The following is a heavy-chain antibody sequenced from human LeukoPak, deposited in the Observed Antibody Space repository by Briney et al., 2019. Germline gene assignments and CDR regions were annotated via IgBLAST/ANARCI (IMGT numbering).Heavy chain of an antibody. Sequence: SETLSLTCVVSGGSFSGYYWSWIRQPPGKGLEWIGEINNSGSTNYNPSLKSRVTISVDTSKNQFSLKLSSVTAADTAVYYCARDEEDYDILTGYSKYYMDVWGKGTTVTISS. D-gene: IGHD3-9*01. CDR2: INNSGST. V-gene: IGHV4-34*01. J-gene: IGHJ6*03. CDR3: ARDEEDYDILTGYSKYYMDV. CDR1: GGSFSGYY.